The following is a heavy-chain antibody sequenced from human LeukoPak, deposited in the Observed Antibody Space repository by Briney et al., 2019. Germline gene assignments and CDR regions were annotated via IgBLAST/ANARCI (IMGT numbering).Heavy chain of an antibody. CDR1: GYSFTSYG. CDR2: ISAYNGNT. V-gene: IGHV1-18*01. CDR3: ARFDHLSGWNYFDY. D-gene: IGHD6-19*01. J-gene: IGHJ4*02. Sequence: GASVKVSCKASGYSFTSYGISWVRQAPGQGLEWMGWISAYNGNTDYAQKFQGRVTVTTDTSTSTTYMELRSLRSDDTAVYYCARFDHLSGWNYFDYWGQGTLVTVSS.